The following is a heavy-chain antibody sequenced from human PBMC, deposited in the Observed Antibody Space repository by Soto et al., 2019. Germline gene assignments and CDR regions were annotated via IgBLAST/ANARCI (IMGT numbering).Heavy chain of an antibody. D-gene: IGHD3-16*01. CDR2: VSSYNGNT. J-gene: IGHJ4*02. V-gene: IGHV1-18*01. CDR1: GYTFTDHR. CDR3: AREVEGSYAPADF. Sequence: QVQLVQSGPEVKKPGASVTVSCKTSGYTFTDHRIDWVRQDPGQGLEWVGWVSSYNGNTNYAYNLKDRVIMTTDASTSTAYMELRGLRSDDTAVYYCAREVEGSYAPADFWGQGTPVSVCS.